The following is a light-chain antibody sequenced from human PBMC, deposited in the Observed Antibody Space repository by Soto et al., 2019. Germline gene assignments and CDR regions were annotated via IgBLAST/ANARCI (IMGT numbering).Light chain of an antibody. V-gene: IGKV3-20*01. CDR1: QSVSSTY. Sequence: IVLTPSPGTLSLSPVETATLTCSASQSVSSTYLAWYQQKPGQAPTLLIYDAATRATGIPERFSGSGSGTDFTLTISSLQPEDFAVYYCQQYDSSPGTFGEGTKVDIK. J-gene: IGKJ4*01. CDR2: DAA. CDR3: QQYDSSPGT.